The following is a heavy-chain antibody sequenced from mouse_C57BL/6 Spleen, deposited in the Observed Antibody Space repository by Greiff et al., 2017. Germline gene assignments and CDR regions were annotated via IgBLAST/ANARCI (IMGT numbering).Heavy chain of an antibody. CDR1: GFSLTSYG. Sequence: VQLQQSGPGLVQPSQSLSITCTVSGFSLTSYGVHWVRQSPGKGLEWLGVIWSGGSTDYNAAFISRLSISKDNSKSQVFFKMNSLQADDTAIYYCARNLLSSMDYGGQGTSVTVSS. D-gene: IGHD2-1*01. V-gene: IGHV2-2*01. J-gene: IGHJ4*01. CDR2: IWSGGST. CDR3: ARNLLSSMDY.